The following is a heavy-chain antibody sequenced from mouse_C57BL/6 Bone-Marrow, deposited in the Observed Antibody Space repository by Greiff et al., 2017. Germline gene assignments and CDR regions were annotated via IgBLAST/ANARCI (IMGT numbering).Heavy chain of an antibody. J-gene: IGHJ2*01. CDR2: IDPSDSYT. CDR1: GYTFTSYW. V-gene: IGHV1-50*01. CDR3: AIYFDY. Sequence: VQLQQPGAELVKPGASVKLSCKASGYTFTSYWMQWVKQRPGQGLEWIGEIDPSDSYTNYNQKFKGKATLTVETSSSTAYMQLSSLTSEDSAVYYCAIYFDYWGQGTTLTVSS.